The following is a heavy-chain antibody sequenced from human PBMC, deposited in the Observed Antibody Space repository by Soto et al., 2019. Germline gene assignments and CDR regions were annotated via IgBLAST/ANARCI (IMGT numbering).Heavy chain of an antibody. CDR1: GYSFTGYY. CDR3: ARGDYGTGAYPFPYFDY. Sequence: HEHLVQSGAEVKRPGASLKVSCKASGYSFTGYYIHWVRQAPGQGLEWMGWINPDSGATNYAQNLQGRVTLTRDTSISTASMDLTSLTSDDTAVYYWARGDYGTGAYPFPYFDYWGQGTLVIVSS. J-gene: IGHJ4*02. V-gene: IGHV1-2*02. D-gene: IGHD2-8*02. CDR2: INPDSGAT.